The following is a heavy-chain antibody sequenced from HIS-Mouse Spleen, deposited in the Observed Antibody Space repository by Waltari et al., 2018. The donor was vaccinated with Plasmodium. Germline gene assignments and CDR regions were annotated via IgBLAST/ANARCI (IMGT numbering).Heavy chain of an antibody. J-gene: IGHJ2*01. D-gene: IGHD6-13*01. CDR3: ASSWYWYFDL. V-gene: IGHV3-7*01. CDR2: KKQEGSEK. Sequence: EVQLVESGGGLVQPGGSLRLSCAASGFTFSSYWMSWVCQAPGKGMEWVANKKQEGSEKNYVDSVKGRFTISRDNAKNALYLQRNSLRAEDTAVDYCASSWYWYFDLWGRGTLVTVSS. CDR1: GFTFSSYW.